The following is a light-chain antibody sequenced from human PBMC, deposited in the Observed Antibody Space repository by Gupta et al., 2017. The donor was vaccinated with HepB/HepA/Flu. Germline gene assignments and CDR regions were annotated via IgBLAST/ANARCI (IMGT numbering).Light chain of an antibody. V-gene: IGLV3-21*04. CDR1: NIGSES. CDR2: YDS. J-gene: IGLJ2*01. Sequence: SNVLTQAPSVSVAPRMTARITCGGNNIGSESVHWYQQKPGQAPVLVIYYDSDRSSGIPERFSGSKYGNTATLTITRVEAGDEADYYCQMWDGDTDHVVFGGGTKLTVL. CDR3: QMWDGDTDHVV.